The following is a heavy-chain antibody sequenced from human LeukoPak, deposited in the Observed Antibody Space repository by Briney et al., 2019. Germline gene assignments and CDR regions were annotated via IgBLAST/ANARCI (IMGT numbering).Heavy chain of an antibody. CDR2: IHHSGRT. J-gene: IGHJ4*02. CDR3: ARDRSRHTVTHHTLLFDY. V-gene: IGHV4-38-2*02. D-gene: IGHD4-11*01. CDR1: GYSISSDYY. Sequence: SETLSLTCTVSGYSISSDYYWGWIRQPPGKGLEWIGSIHHSGRTYYNPSLKSRVTISVDTSKNQFSLKLSSVTAADTAVYYCARDRSRHTVTHHTLLFDYWGQGTLVTVSS.